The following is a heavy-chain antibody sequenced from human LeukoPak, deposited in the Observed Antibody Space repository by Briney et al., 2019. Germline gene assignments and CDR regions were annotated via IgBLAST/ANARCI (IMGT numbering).Heavy chain of an antibody. CDR2: ISGSGGST. J-gene: IGHJ4*02. D-gene: IGHD6-13*01. Sequence: LSGGSLRLSCAASGFTFSSYAMSWVRQAPGKGLEWVSAISGSGGSTYYADPVKGRFTISRDNSKNTLYLQMNSLRAEDTAVYYCAKRRYSGSWTVDYWGQGTLVTVSS. CDR1: GFTFSSYA. CDR3: AKRRYSGSWTVDY. V-gene: IGHV3-23*01.